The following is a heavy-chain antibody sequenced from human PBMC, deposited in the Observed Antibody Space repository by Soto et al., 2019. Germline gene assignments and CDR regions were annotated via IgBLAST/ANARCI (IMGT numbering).Heavy chain of an antibody. J-gene: IGHJ4*02. CDR2: INPSGGRT. CDR3: AGLYHYDSSGYYDY. D-gene: IGHD3-22*01. V-gene: IGHV1-46*03. Sequence: ASVKVSCQASGNSFPTYYMHWVRPAPGQGLAWMGIINPSGGRTTYAEKFQGRVTMTSDTTTSTLHMELRSLTCEDEAVYYCAGLYHYDSSGYYDYWGQGTLVTVSS. CDR1: GNSFPTYY.